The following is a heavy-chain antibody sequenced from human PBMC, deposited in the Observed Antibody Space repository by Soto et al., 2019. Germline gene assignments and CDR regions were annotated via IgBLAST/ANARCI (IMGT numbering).Heavy chain of an antibody. J-gene: IGHJ4*02. CDR3: ARDGMVITMVRGKTHPQRNDY. D-gene: IGHD3-10*01. V-gene: IGHV3-66*01. CDR1: GFTVSSNY. CDR2: IYSGGST. Sequence: GGSLRLSCAASGFTVSSNYMSWVRQAPGKGLEWVSVIYSGGSTYYADSVKGRFTISRDNSKNTLYLQMNSLRAEDTAVYYCARDGMVITMVRGKTHPQRNDYWGQGTLVTVSS.